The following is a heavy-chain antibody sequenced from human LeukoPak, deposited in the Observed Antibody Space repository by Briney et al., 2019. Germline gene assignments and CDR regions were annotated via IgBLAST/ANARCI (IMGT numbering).Heavy chain of an antibody. V-gene: IGHV4-31*03. CDR2: IYYSGGT. CDR1: GGSISSGGYY. Sequence: SQTLSLTCTVSGGSISSGGYYWSWIRQHPGKGLEWIGYIYYSGGTYYNPSLKSRVTISVDTSKNQFSLKLSSVTAADTAVYYCARGRVGDVWGSYPRNRPYYFDYWGQGTLVTVSS. J-gene: IGHJ4*02. CDR3: ARGRVGDVWGSYPRNRPYYFDY. D-gene: IGHD3-16*02.